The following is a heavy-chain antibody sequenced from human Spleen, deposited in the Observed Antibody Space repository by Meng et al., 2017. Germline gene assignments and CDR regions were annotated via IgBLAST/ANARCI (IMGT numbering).Heavy chain of an antibody. CDR2: INPNTGGS. D-gene: IGHD3-22*01. J-gene: IGHJ3*02. Sequence: ASVKVSCKASEYTFTDYYIHWVRQAPGQGLEWMGRINPNTGGSKYAEKFQGRVTMTRDTSITTAYMEVSRLTSGDTAVYYCADTYYYDSSGYYWDDAFDIWGQGTMVTVSS. V-gene: IGHV1-2*06. CDR1: EYTFTDYY. CDR3: ADTYYYDSSGYYWDDAFDI.